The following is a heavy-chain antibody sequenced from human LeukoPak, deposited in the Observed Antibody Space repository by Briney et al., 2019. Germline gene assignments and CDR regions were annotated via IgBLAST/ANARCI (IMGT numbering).Heavy chain of an antibody. D-gene: IGHD2-21*01. CDR3: AKVITIKGYIDY. Sequence: GRSLRLSCAASGFTFSTYAMTWVRQAPGKGLEWVSTISGSGAGTYYADSVKGRFTISRDNSKNTLYLQMNSLRAKDTAVYYCAKVITIKGYIDYWGQGTLVTVSS. CDR2: ISGSGAGT. V-gene: IGHV3-23*01. CDR1: GFTFSTYA. J-gene: IGHJ4*02.